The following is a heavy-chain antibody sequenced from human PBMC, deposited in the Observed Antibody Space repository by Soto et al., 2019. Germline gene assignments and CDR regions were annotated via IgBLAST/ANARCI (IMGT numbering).Heavy chain of an antibody. V-gene: IGHV4-59*08. CDR2: VHDTGDT. Sequence: QVQLQQSGPGLVKPSETLSLTCTVSSGPSSSHNWGWIRQPPGRGLEWIGYVHDTGDTSYNPSLRSRVTPSADTTTNHISLTLTSVTAADPAVYYCVRQGIGSLPGLVDVWGQGTTVSVSS. J-gene: IGHJ6*02. CDR3: VRQGIGSLPGLVDV. D-gene: IGHD3-10*01. CDR1: SGPSSSHN.